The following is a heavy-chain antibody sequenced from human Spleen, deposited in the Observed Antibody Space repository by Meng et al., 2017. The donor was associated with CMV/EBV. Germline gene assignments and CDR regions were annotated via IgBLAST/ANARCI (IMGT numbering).Heavy chain of an antibody. CDR3: AKDFWSGPPAWYFDL. CDR2: IWYDGSNK. Sequence: SGVNLSSFGMHWVRQAPGKGLEWVAVIWYDGSNKYYADSVKGRFTISRDNSKNTPYLQMNSLRAEDTAVYYCAKDFWSGPPAWYFDLWGRGTLVTVSS. J-gene: IGHJ2*01. V-gene: IGHV3-33*06. D-gene: IGHD3-3*01. CDR1: GVNLSSFG.